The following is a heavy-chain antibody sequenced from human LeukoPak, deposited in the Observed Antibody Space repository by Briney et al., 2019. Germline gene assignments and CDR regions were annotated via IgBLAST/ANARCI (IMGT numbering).Heavy chain of an antibody. CDR2: IYHSGST. V-gene: IGHV4-30-2*01. CDR3: ARDGGGRGPAYYYGMDV. CDR1: GGSISSGGYS. J-gene: IGHJ6*02. Sequence: PSETLSLTCAVSGGSISSGGYSWSWIRQPPGKGPEWIGYIYHSGSTYYNPSLKSRVTISVDRSKNQFSLKLSSVTAADTAVYYCARDGGGRGPAYYYGMDVWGQGTTVTVSS. D-gene: IGHD3-16*01.